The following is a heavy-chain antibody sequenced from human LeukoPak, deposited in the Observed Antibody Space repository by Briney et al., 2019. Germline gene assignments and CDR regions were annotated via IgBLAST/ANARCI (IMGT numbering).Heavy chain of an antibody. CDR2: ISGSGGST. J-gene: IGHJ4*02. D-gene: IGHD4-23*01. V-gene: IGHV3-23*01. CDR3: AGDSTVGYFDY. CDR1: GLTFSSIA. Sequence: GGPLRLSCAAPGLTFSSIALSWSARVPGKGWDGVSAISGSGGSTYYADSVKGRFTISRDNSKNTLYLQMNSLRAEDTAVYYCAGDSTVGYFDYWGQGTLVTVSS.